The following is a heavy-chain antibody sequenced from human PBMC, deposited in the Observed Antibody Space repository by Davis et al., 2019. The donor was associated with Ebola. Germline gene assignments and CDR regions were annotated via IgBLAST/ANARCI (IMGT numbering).Heavy chain of an antibody. J-gene: IGHJ4*02. CDR2: ISSSSSYI. V-gene: IGHV3-21*01. D-gene: IGHD3-9*01. CDR1: GFTFSSYS. Sequence: PGGFLRLSCAASGFTFSSYSMNWVRQAPGKGLEWVSSISSSSSYIYYADSVKGRFTISRDNAKNSLYLQMNSLRAEDTAVYYCARDRAILTGYPDLDYWGQGTLVTVSS. CDR3: ARDRAILTGYPDLDY.